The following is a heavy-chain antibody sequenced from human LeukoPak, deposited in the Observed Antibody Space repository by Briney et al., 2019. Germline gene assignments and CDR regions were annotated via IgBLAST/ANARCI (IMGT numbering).Heavy chain of an antibody. CDR1: GGSFSGYY. J-gene: IGHJ4*02. Sequence: SETLSLTCAVYGGSFSGYYWSWIRQPPGKGLEWIGEINHSGSTNYNPSLKSRVTISVDTSKNQFSLKLSSVTAADTAVYYWARDNVAAAGSSPTPFDYWGQGTLVTVSS. CDR2: INHSGST. D-gene: IGHD6-13*01. V-gene: IGHV4-34*01. CDR3: ARDNVAAAGSSPTPFDY.